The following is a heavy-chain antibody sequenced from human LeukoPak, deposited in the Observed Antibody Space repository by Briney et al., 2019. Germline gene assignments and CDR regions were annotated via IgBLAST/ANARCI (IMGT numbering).Heavy chain of an antibody. CDR2: IYSGGST. CDR3: ARDSRGGGSYDAFDI. CDR1: GFTFSSNY. V-gene: IGHV3-53*01. D-gene: IGHD2-15*01. Sequence: GGSLRLSCAASGFTFSSNYMSWVRQAPGKGLEWVSVIYSGGSTYYADSVKGRFTISRDNSKNTLYLQMNSLRAEDTAVYYCARDSRGGGSYDAFDIWGQGTMVTVSS. J-gene: IGHJ3*02.